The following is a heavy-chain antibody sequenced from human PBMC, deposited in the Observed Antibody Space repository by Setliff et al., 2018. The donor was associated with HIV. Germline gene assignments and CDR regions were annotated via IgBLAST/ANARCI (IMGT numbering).Heavy chain of an antibody. D-gene: IGHD4-17*01. CDR3: ARHSPVTTEDYMDV. V-gene: IGHV4-38-2*02. CDR1: GDSVTTPYY. J-gene: IGHJ6*03. CDR2: IYHSGAT. Sequence: PSETLSLTCTLSGDSVTTPYYWGWTRQPPGKGLEWVGSIYHSGATYFTPSLKSRVTLSVDTSKNQFFLRLTSVSAADTGLYFCARHSPVTTEDYMDVWGKGTTVTVSS.